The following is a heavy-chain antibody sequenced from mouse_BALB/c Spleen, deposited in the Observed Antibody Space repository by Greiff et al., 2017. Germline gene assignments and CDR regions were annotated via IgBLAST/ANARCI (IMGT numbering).Heavy chain of an antibody. CDR1: GFTFSSYA. J-gene: IGHJ4*01. D-gene: IGHD1-1*01. V-gene: IGHV5-6-5*01. CDR2: ISSGGST. CDR3: ARGNYYGSSYYAMDY. Sequence: EVQGVESGGGLVKPGGSLKLSCAASGFTFSSYAMSWVRQTPEKRLEWVASISSGGSTYYPDSVKGRFTISRDNARNILYLQMSSLRSEDTAMYYCARGNYYGSSYYAMDYWGQGTSVTVSS.